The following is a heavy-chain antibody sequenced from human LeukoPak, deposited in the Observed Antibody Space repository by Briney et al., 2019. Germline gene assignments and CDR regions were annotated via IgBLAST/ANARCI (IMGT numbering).Heavy chain of an antibody. V-gene: IGHV4-30-2*01. D-gene: IGHD6-19*01. CDR2: IYHSGGT. J-gene: IGHJ2*01. CDR1: GDSISSCGYS. Sequence: SETLSLTCAVTGDSISSCGYSWSWIRQPPGMALEWIGNIYHSGGTHHNPSLKSRVTMSVDRSKNQFSLKLTSVTAADTAVYYRAKIAVSSLWYFDLWGRGTLVTVSS. CDR3: AKIAVSSLWYFDL.